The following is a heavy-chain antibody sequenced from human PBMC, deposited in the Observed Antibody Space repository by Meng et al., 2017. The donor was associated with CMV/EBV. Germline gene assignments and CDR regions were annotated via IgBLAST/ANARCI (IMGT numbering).Heavy chain of an antibody. Sequence: GESLKISCLGSGFSFNDHAMIWVRQPPGKGLEWVSGIKWSGSGAGYADSVKGRFTISRNNARNSLSLEMNNLRVEDTALYYCVRGDMPAAVLGSFDLWGQGTMVTVSS. J-gene: IGHJ3*01. CDR1: GFSFNDHA. D-gene: IGHD2-2*02. V-gene: IGHV3-20*04. CDR3: VRGDMPAAVLGSFDL. CDR2: IKWSGSGA.